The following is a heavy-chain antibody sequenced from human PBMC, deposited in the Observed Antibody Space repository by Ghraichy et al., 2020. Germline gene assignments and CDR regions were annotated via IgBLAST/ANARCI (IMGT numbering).Heavy chain of an antibody. CDR2: IYHSGST. CDR1: GGSISSSNW. Sequence: SETLSLTCAISGGSISSSNWWSWVRQSPGKGLEWIGEIYHSGSTNYNPSLKSRVIISVDKSKNQFSLKLSSVTAADTAVYYCARVGLGYYYGMDVWGQGTTVTVSS. CDR3: ARVGLGYYYGMDV. V-gene: IGHV4-4*02. D-gene: IGHD3-16*01. J-gene: IGHJ6*02.